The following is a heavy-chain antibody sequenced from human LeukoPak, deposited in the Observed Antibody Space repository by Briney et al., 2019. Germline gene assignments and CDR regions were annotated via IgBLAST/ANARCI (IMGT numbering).Heavy chain of an antibody. CDR2: IYYSGST. CDR3: ARQPAVITFGGVIVPYYFDY. V-gene: IGHV4-39*01. J-gene: IGHJ4*02. D-gene: IGHD3-16*02. Sequence: PSETLSLTCTVSGGSISSSSYYWGWIRQPPGKGLEWIGSIYYSGSTYYNPPLQSRVTISVDTSKNQFSLKLSSVTAADTAVYYCARQPAVITFGGVIVPYYFDYWGQGTLVTVSS. CDR1: GGSISSSSYY.